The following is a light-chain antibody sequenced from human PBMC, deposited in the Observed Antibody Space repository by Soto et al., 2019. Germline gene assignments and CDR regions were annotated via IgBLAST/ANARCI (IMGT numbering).Light chain of an antibody. V-gene: IGKV1-9*01. CDR1: QGINNY. CDR3: QQLKSYPAT. Sequence: DIQLTQSPSFLSASVGDRVTITCRASQGINNYLAWYQQKPGKAPKLLVFAASTLQSGVPSRFTGSGSGTEFTLTISSLPPEDCATYYCQQLKSYPATFGGGTKVEIK. CDR2: AAS. J-gene: IGKJ4*01.